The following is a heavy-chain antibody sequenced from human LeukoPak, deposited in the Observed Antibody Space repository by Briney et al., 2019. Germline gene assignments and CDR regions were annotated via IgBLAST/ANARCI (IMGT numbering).Heavy chain of an antibody. Sequence: GGSLRLSCAASGFTFSSHWMHWVRQAPGKGPVGVSRINSDGSRTTYADSVKGRLTISRDNAKNTLYLQTNNLRSEDTAVYYCAIGGVDNGYSSWHQWAQGPLVPVSS. CDR3: AIGGVDNGYSSWHQ. J-gene: IGHJ4*01. CDR2: INSDGSRT. CDR1: GFTFSSHW. V-gene: IGHV3-74*01. D-gene: IGHD5-18*01.